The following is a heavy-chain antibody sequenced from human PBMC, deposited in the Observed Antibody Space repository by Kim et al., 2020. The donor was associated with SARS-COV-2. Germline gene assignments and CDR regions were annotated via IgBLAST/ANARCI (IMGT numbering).Heavy chain of an antibody. CDR2: MYYSGST. Sequence: SETLSLTCTVSGASISSYYWSWIRQPPGKGLEWIGYMYYSGSTSYNPSLKSRVTISIDTSKNQFSLKLSSVTAADTAVYYCAREGYYDSSGYYNHDAFISGAKGQWSPSLQ. CDR3: AREGYYDSSGYYNHDAFIS. J-gene: IGHJ3*02. D-gene: IGHD3-22*01. CDR1: GASISSYY. V-gene: IGHV4-59*01.